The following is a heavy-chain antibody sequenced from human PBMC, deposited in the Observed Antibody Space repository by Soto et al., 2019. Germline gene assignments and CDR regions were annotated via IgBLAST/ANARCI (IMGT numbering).Heavy chain of an antibody. CDR1: GFNFSGYS. CDR3: ARETYIVATISYYYYGMDV. D-gene: IGHD5-12*01. J-gene: IGHJ6*02. Sequence: VVSLRLSCAASGFNFSGYSRNWVRQATGKGLEWVSSISSSSSYIYYADSVKGRFTISRDNAKNSLYLQMNSLRAEDTAVYYCARETYIVATISYYYYGMDVWGQGTTVTVSS. V-gene: IGHV3-21*01. CDR2: ISSSSSYI.